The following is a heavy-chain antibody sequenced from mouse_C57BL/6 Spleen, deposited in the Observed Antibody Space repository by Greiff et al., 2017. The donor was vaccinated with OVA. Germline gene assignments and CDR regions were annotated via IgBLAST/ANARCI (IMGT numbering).Heavy chain of an antibody. CDR3: AREDYGSSYAWFAY. D-gene: IGHD1-1*01. Sequence: EVMLVESGGGLVKPGGSLKLSCAASGFTFSSYAMSWVRQTPEKRLEWVATISDGGSYTYYPDNVKGRFTISRDNAKNTLYLQMSHLKSEDTAMYYCAREDYGSSYAWFAYWGQGTLVTVSA. J-gene: IGHJ3*01. CDR1: GFTFSSYA. V-gene: IGHV5-4*01. CDR2: ISDGGSYT.